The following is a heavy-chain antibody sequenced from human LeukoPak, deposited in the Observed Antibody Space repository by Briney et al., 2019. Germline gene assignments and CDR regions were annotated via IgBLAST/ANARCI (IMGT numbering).Heavy chain of an antibody. Sequence: SETLSLTCTVSGGPITDHYWSWVRQPPGKGLEWIGYRHHSGGANSNPSLKSRVTISVDTSKNQISLKLSSVTAADTAVYYCARDTHEYGSGSHYDDTFDGWGQGTLVIVSS. D-gene: IGHD3-10*01. CDR1: GGPITDHY. CDR3: ARDTHEYGSGSHYDDTFDG. V-gene: IGHV4-59*11. CDR2: RHHSGGA. J-gene: IGHJ3*01.